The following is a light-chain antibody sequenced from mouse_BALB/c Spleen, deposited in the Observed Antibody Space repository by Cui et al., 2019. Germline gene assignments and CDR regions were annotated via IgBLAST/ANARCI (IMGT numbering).Light chain of an antibody. V-gene: IGKV4-57-1*01. CDR1: SGVSSSY. Sequence: ENVLTQSPAIMSASPGEKVTMTCRASSGVSSSYLHWYQQKSGASPKLWIYSTSNLASGVPARFSGSGSGTSYSLTISGVEAVDAATYYCQQYSGYPFTFGSGTKLEIK. J-gene: IGKJ4*01. CDR2: STS. CDR3: QQYSGYPFT.